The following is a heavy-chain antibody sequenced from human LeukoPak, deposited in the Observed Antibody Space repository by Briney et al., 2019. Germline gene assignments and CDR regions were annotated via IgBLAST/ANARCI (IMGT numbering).Heavy chain of an antibody. D-gene: IGHD4-23*01. CDR3: AANYGGNQYHFDY. Sequence: ASVKVSCKASGYTFTSYYMHWVRQAPGQGLEWMGIINPSGGSTSYAQKFQGRVTMTRDMSTSTVYMELSSLRSEDTAVYYCAANYGGNQYHFDYWGQGTLVTVSS. J-gene: IGHJ4*02. CDR1: GYTFTSYY. V-gene: IGHV1-46*01. CDR2: INPSGGST.